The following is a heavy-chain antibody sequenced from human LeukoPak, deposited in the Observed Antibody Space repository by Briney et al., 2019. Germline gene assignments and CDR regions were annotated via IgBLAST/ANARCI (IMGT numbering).Heavy chain of an antibody. V-gene: IGHV4-39*01. J-gene: IGHJ4*02. D-gene: IGHD5-18*01. CDR1: GGSISSSSYY. CDR2: IYYSGST. CDR3: ARHRGYSYGGFDY. Sequence: SETLSLTCTVSGGSISSSSYYWGWIRQPPGKGLEWIGSIYYSGSTYYNPSLKRRVTISVDTSKNQFSLKLSSVTAADTAVYYCARHRGYSYGGFDYWGQGTLVTVSS.